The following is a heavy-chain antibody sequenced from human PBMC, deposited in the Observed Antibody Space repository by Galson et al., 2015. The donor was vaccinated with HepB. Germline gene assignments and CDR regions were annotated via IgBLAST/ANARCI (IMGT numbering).Heavy chain of an antibody. CDR3: ANAPTELWFGDLAPFAS. CDR2: ISGSGGST. Sequence: SLRLSCAASGFIFSHYAMSWVRQAPGKGLEWVAAISGSGGSTYYADSVKGRFTISRDNSKNTLYLQMNNLRAEDTAVYYCANAPTELWFGDLAPFASWGHGSLVTVSS. V-gene: IGHV3-23*01. CDR1: GFIFSHYA. D-gene: IGHD3-10*01. J-gene: IGHJ4*01.